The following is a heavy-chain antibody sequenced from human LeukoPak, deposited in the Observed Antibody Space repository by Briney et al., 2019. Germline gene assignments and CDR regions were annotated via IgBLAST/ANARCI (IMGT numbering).Heavy chain of an antibody. CDR3: AKDRFRGYTSGYDY. CDR2: ISWDSGSE. D-gene: IGHD3-22*01. CDR1: GFTFDDYA. Sequence: GRSLRLSCAASGFTFDDYAMHWVRQAPGKGREWGSGISWDSGSEGYADSVQGRFTISRDNAKNSRYLHMNTLRAEDTALYYCAKDRFRGYTSGYDYWGQGTLVTVSS. J-gene: IGHJ4*02. V-gene: IGHV3-9*01.